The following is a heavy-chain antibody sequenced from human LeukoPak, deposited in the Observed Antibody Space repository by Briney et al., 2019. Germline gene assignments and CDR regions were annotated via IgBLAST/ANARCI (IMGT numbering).Heavy chain of an antibody. CDR1: GGTFSSYA. Sequence: SVKVSCKASGGTFSSYAISWVRQAPGQGLEWMGRIIPIFGTANYAQKFQGRVTITTDESTSTTYMELSSLRSEDTAVYYCASSGRSMTTVTYDDYWGQGTLVTVSS. D-gene: IGHD4-17*01. CDR3: ASSGRSMTTVTYDDY. J-gene: IGHJ4*02. V-gene: IGHV1-69*05. CDR2: IIPIFGTA.